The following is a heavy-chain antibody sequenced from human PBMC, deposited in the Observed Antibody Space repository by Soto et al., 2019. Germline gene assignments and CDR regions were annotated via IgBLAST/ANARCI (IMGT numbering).Heavy chain of an antibody. D-gene: IGHD4-17*01. J-gene: IGHJ4*02. V-gene: IGHV1-69*13. CDR3: ARLDTVPAYYFDY. CDR2: IIPIIGTA. Sequence: ASVKVSCKASGGTFSSYAISWVRQAPGQGLEWMGGIIPIIGTANYAQKFQGRVTITADESTSTAYMELSSLRSEDTAVYYCARLDTVPAYYFDYWGQGTLVTVSS. CDR1: GGTFSSYA.